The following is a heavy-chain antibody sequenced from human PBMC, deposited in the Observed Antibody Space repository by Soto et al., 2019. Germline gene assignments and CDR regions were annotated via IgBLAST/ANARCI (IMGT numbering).Heavy chain of an antibody. J-gene: IGHJ5*02. V-gene: IGHV3-23*01. CDR3: AKGGCISTSCSRTYNWFDP. D-gene: IGHD2-2*01. Sequence: GGSLRLSCAASGFTFSSYAMSWVRQAPGKGLEWVSAISGSGGSTYYADSVKGRFTISRDNSKNTLYLQMNSLRAEDTAVYYCAKGGCISTSCSRTYNWFDPWGQGTLVTVSS. CDR2: ISGSGGST. CDR1: GFTFSSYA.